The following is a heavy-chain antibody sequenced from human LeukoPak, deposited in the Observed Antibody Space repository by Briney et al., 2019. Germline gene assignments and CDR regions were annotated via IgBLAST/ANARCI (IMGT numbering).Heavy chain of an antibody. D-gene: IGHD6-19*01. CDR1: GFVFGDYY. Sequence: GGTLRLSCKASGFVFGDYYMNWVRQAPGKGLEWVAVISYDGSNKYYADPVKGRFTISRDNSKNTLYLQMNSLRAEDTAVYYCARDGGWYFDYWGQGTLVTVSS. J-gene: IGHJ4*02. CDR3: ARDGGWYFDY. V-gene: IGHV3-30*03. CDR2: ISYDGSNK.